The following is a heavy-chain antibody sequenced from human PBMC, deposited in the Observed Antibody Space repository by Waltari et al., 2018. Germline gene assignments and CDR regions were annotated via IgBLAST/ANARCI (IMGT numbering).Heavy chain of an antibody. J-gene: IGHJ4*02. CDR1: EDTVTGYY. V-gene: IGHV1-2*02. CDR3: ARAIGWEQIDY. CDR2: INPNSGDK. Sequence: QVQLVQSGAEVKKPGAAVTVSCQAPEDTVTGYYIQWVRQAPGQGLEWMGWINPNSGDKNYGAKFRGRVTMTRDTSIHTAYMELSRLRSDDTAIYFCARAIGWEQIDYWGQGTLVTVSS. D-gene: IGHD1-26*01.